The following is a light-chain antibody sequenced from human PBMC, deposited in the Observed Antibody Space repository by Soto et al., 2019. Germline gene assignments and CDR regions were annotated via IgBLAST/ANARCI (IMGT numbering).Light chain of an antibody. V-gene: IGKV3-20*01. Sequence: EIVLTQSPGTLSLSACERATLSCRASQSVSNNYLAWYQQKPGQAPRLLIYGASNRATGIPDRFSGSGSGTDFTLTISRLEPEDFAVYYCQQYGSSPTTFGQGTKVDIK. CDR2: GAS. J-gene: IGKJ1*01. CDR1: QSVSNNY. CDR3: QQYGSSPTT.